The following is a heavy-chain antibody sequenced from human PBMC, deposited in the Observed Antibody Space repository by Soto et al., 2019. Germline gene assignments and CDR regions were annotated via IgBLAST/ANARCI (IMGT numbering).Heavy chain of an antibody. CDR1: GGSISSGGYY. CDR2: IYYSGST. V-gene: IGHV4-31*03. D-gene: IGHD3-3*01. CDR3: ARSDLNYDFWSGYQQNWFDP. Sequence: PSETLSLTCTVSGGSISSGGYYWSWIRQHPGKGLEWIGYIYYSGSTYYNPSLKSRVTISVDTSKNQFSLKLSSVTAADTAVYYCARSDLNYDFWSGYQQNWFDPWGQGTLVTVSS. J-gene: IGHJ5*02.